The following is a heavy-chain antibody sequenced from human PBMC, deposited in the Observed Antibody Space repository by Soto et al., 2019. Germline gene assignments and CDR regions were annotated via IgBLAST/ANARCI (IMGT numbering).Heavy chain of an antibody. CDR2: IIPIFGTA. D-gene: IGHD3-10*01. V-gene: IGHV1-69*13. CDR1: GGTFSSYA. J-gene: IGHJ4*02. Sequence: SVKVSCKASGGTFSSYAISWVLQAPGQGLEWMGGIIPIFGTANYAQKFQGRVTITADESTSTAYMELSSLRSEDTAVYYCARDNGIGYGSVGSDYWGPGNPVTVFS. CDR3: ARDNGIGYGSVGSDY.